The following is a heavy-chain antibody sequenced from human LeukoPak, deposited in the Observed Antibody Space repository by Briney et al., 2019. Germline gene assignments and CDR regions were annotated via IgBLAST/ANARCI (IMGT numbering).Heavy chain of an antibody. V-gene: IGHV3-30*19. CDR2: ISYGSNK. D-gene: IGHD1-14*01. CDR1: GFSLTNYG. CDR3: AREIGGTNYYYYGMDV. J-gene: IGHJ6*02. Sequence: GMSLRLSCAASGFSLTNYGMHWVRQAPGKGLEWVAVISYGSNKYYADSVKGRFTISRDNSKNTLNLQVNSLRAEDTAVYYCAREIGGTNYYYYGMDVWGQGTTVTVSS.